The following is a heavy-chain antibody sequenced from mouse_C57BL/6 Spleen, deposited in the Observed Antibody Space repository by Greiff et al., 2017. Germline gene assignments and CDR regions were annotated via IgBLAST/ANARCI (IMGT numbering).Heavy chain of an antibody. V-gene: IGHV3-6*01. Sequence: EVQLQESGPGLVNPSQSLSLTCSVTGYSITSGYYWNWIRQFPGNKLEWMGYISYDGSNNYNPSLKNRISITRDTSKNQFFLKLNSVTTEDTATYYGARGDYFDYWGQGTTLTVSS. CDR1: GYSITSGYY. J-gene: IGHJ2*01. CDR2: ISYDGSN. CDR3: ARGDYFDY.